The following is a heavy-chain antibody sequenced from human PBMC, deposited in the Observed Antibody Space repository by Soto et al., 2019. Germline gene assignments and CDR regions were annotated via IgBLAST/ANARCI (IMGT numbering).Heavy chain of an antibody. J-gene: IGHJ4*02. CDR1: GFTFSSYA. V-gene: IGHV3-30-3*01. CDR2: ISYDGSNK. D-gene: IGHD2-15*01. CDR3: ARPGGMRTVVMELDY. Sequence: PGGSLRLSCAASGFTFSSYAMHWVRQAPGKGLEWVAVISYDGSNKYYADSVKGRFTISRDNSKNTLYLQMNSLRAEDTAVYYCARPGGMRTVVMELDYWGQGTLVTVSS.